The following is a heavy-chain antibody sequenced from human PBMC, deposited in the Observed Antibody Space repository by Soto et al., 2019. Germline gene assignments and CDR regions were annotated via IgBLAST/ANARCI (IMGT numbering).Heavy chain of an antibody. V-gene: IGHV3-15*07. D-gene: IGHD3-3*01. CDR3: TTADFWSGYYHTYYYGMDG. J-gene: IGHJ6*02. CDR1: DFNFNNAW. CDR2: IKSKTDGGTT. Sequence: GGSLRLSCVVSDFNFNNAWMNWVRQAPGKGLEWVGRIKSKTDGGTTDYAAPVKGRFIISRDDSKNTLYLQMNSLKTEDTAVYYCTTADFWSGYYHTYYYGMDGRGQGTTVTVSS.